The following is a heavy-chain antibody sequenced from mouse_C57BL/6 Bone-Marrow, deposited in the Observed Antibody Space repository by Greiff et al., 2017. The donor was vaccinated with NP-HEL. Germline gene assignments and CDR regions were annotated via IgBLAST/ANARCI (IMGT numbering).Heavy chain of an antibody. CDR2: IDPEDGEN. D-gene: IGHD2-4*01. V-gene: IGHV14-2*01. CDR1: GFNIKDYY. J-gene: IGHJ4*01. Sequence: VQLQQSGAELVKPGASVQLSCTASGFNIKDYYMHWVKQRTEQGLEWIGRIDPEDGENKYAPKFQGKATITADTSSNTAYLQLSSLTSEDTAVYYCARPAYDYDGAMDYWGQGTSVTVSS. CDR3: ARPAYDYDGAMDY.